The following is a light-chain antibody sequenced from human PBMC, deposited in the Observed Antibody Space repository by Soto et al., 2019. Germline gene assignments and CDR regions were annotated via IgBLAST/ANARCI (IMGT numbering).Light chain of an antibody. CDR2: AAS. V-gene: IGKV1-12*01. CDR1: RVISSW. Sequence: DIQMTQSPSSVSASVGDSVTITCRASRVISSWLAWYQQKPGKAPNLLIYAASNLQSGVPSRFSDSGSGTDFTLTINNLQPEDFATYYCQQSHTFPITFGQGTRLEIK. J-gene: IGKJ5*01. CDR3: QQSHTFPIT.